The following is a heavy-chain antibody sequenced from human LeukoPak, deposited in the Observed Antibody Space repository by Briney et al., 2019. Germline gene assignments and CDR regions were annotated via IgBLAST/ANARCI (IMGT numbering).Heavy chain of an antibody. CDR2: IRYDGSNK. CDR3: AKGVINWNYYYYYYYMDV. Sequence: GGSLRLSCAASGFTFSSYGMHWVRQAPGKGLEGVAFIRYDGSNKHYADSVKGRFTISRDNSKNTLYLQMNSLRAEDTAVYYCAKGVINWNYYYYYYYMDVWGKGTTVTVSS. J-gene: IGHJ6*03. CDR1: GFTFSSYG. V-gene: IGHV3-30*02. D-gene: IGHD1-7*01.